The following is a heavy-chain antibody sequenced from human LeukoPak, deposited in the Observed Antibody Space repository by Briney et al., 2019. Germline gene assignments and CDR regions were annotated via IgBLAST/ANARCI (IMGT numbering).Heavy chain of an antibody. CDR1: GFTFSSYA. V-gene: IGHV3-30-3*01. CDR2: ISYDGSNK. CDR3: ARGTYYYDSSSPQADY. Sequence: GGSLRLSCAASGFTFSSYAMHWVRQAPGKGLEWVAVISYDGSNKYYADSVKGRFTIPRDNSKNTLYLQMNSLRAEDTAVYYCARGTYYYDSSSPQADYWGQGTLVTVSS. D-gene: IGHD3-22*01. J-gene: IGHJ4*02.